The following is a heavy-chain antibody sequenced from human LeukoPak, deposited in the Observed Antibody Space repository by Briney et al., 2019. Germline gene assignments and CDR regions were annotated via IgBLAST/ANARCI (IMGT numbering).Heavy chain of an antibody. D-gene: IGHD5-18*01. V-gene: IGHV3-66*01. CDR3: ARDGEYSYGYGFDY. J-gene: IGHJ4*02. CDR2: IYSGDRT. Sequence: GGSLRLSCAASGFSVNNLYMSWVRQAPGKGLEWVSVIYSGDRTYYADSVKGRFTISRDTSKNTVYLQMNSLRPEETAVYYCARDGEYSYGYGFDYWGQGTLVTASS. CDR1: GFSVNNLY.